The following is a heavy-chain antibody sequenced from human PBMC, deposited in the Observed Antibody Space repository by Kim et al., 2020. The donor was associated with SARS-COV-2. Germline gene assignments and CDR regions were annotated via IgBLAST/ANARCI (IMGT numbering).Heavy chain of an antibody. CDR2: IGGNGSKT. CDR1: GFTFSTFW. V-gene: IGHV3-21*04. J-gene: IGHJ6*01. CDR3: ARGGDIYGSDSDYGM. Sequence: GGSLRLSCAASGFTFSTFWMNWVRQAPGKGLEWVSNIGGNGSKTFYADSVRGRFTISRDNANNTLFLQMNRLRAEDTAVYKCARGGDIYGSDSDYGM. D-gene: IGHD3-10*01.